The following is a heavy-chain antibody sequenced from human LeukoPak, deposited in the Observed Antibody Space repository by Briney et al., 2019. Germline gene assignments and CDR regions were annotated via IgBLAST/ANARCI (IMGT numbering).Heavy chain of an antibody. J-gene: IGHJ4*02. CDR1: GHTLRHLS. Sequence: ASVKVSCKDVGHTLRHLSRHWLRQAPGKGLEWMGGYDPEDDERIYSEKFLGRVTLTEDTSTDTAYMELTSLRSNDTAVYDCSTETAGNYWGQGTLVTVSS. CDR2: YDPEDDER. D-gene: IGHD3-10*01. CDR3: STETAGNY. V-gene: IGHV1-24*01.